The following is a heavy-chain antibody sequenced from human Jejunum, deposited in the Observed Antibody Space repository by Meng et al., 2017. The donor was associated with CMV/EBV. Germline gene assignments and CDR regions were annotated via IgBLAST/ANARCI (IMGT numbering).Heavy chain of an antibody. CDR1: GFPFSSYG. D-gene: IGHD3-10*01. CDR3: ARGVNYGMDV. J-gene: IGHJ6*02. V-gene: IGHV3-30*02. CDR2: IQYDGSKK. Sequence: SCAASGFPFSSYGIHWVRQAPGKGLGWVAFIQYDGSKKSYADSVKGRFTISRDNSKNTLYLQMNSLRGEDTALYYCARGVNYGMDVWGQGTTVTVSS.